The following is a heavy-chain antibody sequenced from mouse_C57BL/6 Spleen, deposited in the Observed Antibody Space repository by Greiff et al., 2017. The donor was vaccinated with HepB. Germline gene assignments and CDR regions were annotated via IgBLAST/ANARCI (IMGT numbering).Heavy chain of an antibody. J-gene: IGHJ3*01. CDR2: INSDGGST. Sequence: VHVKQSGGGLVQPGESLKLSCESTEYEFPSHDMSWVRKTPEKRLELVAAINSDGGSTYYPHTMERRIIISRDNTKKTLDLQMSSLRSEDTALYYCARQVYYGNPWFAYWGQGTLVTVSA. CDR1: EYEFPSHD. CDR3: ARQVYYGNPWFAY. V-gene: IGHV5-2*01. D-gene: IGHD2-1*01.